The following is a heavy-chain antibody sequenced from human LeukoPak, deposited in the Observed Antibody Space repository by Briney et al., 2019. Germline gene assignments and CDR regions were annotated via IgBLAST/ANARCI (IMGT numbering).Heavy chain of an antibody. CDR2: IYTSGST. J-gene: IGHJ5*02. Sequence: SETLSLTCTVSGGSISSGSYYWSWIRQPAGKGLEWIGRIYTSGSTNYNPSLKSRGTISVDTSKNQFSLKLSSVTAADTAVYYCARVVVPAAPADWFDPWGQGTLVTVSS. CDR3: ARVVVPAAPADWFDP. CDR1: GGSISSGSYY. D-gene: IGHD2-2*01. V-gene: IGHV4-61*02.